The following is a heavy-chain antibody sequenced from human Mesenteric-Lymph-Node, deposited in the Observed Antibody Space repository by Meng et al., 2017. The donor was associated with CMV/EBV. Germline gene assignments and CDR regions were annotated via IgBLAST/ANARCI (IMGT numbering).Heavy chain of an antibody. J-gene: IGHJ4*02. CDR1: GFTFSNSE. Sequence: GESLKISCAASGFTFSNSEMNWVRQAPGKGLEWVSYITSGGSTMYYADSVKGRFTISRDNAKKSLYLQMNSLRAEDTAVYYCARDGSYCGSSSCYTLGFDCWGQGTLVTVSS. CDR3: ARDGSYCGSSSCYTLGFDC. V-gene: IGHV3-48*03. D-gene: IGHD2-2*02. CDR2: ITSGGSTM.